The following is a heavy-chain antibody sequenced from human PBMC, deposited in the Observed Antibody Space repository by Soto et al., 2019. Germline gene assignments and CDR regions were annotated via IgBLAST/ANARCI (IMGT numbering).Heavy chain of an antibody. Sequence: SGPTLVNPTQTLTLTCTFSGFSLSTSGVGVGWIRQPPGKALEWLALIYWDDDKRYSPSLKSRLTITKDTSKNQVVLTMTNMDPVDTATYYCAHVFFYDGFGVVIKGSPYYFDYWGQGTLVTVSS. V-gene: IGHV2-5*02. J-gene: IGHJ4*02. CDR2: IYWDDDK. D-gene: IGHD3-3*01. CDR1: GFSLSTSGVG. CDR3: AHVFFYDGFGVVIKGSPYYFDY.